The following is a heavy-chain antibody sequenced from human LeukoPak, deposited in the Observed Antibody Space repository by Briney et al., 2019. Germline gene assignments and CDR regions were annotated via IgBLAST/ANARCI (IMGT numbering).Heavy chain of an antibody. CDR3: ARHGSVRSPLGP. J-gene: IGHJ5*02. Sequence: SETLSLTCTVSGGSISSYYWSWIRQPPGKGLGWIGYIYATGSTNYNPPLKSRVTISVDTSKNQFSLNLRSVTAADTAVYYCARHGSVRSPLGPWGQGTLVTVSS. D-gene: IGHD3-10*01. CDR2: IYATGST. CDR1: GGSISSYY. V-gene: IGHV4-4*09.